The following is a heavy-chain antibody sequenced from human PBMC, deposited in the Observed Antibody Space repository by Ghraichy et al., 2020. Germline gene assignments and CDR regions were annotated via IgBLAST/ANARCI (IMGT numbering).Heavy chain of an antibody. D-gene: IGHD2-21*01. Sequence: LSLTCAASGFTFSSYWVHWVRQAPGKGLVWVSRINSDGGSTTYADSVKGRFTISKDNAKNTLYLQMNSLRAEDTAVYYCVKDLVGGGFGAYGMDVWGQGTTVTVSS. CDR3: VKDLVGGGFGAYGMDV. J-gene: IGHJ6*02. CDR1: GFTFSSYW. CDR2: INSDGGST. V-gene: IGHV3-74*01.